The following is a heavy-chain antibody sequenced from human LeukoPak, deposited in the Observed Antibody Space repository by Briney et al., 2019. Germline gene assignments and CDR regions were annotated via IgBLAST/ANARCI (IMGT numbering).Heavy chain of an antibody. V-gene: IGHV3-30*14. D-gene: IGHD3-22*01. CDR1: GFTFSSYA. CDR3: ARNGYYYDSSGYFLQH. Sequence: PGGSLRLSCAASGFTFSSYAMHWVRQAPGKGLEWVAVISYDGSNKYYADSVKGRFTISRDNAKNSLYLQMNSLRAEDTAVYYCARNGYYYDSSGYFLQHWGQGTLVTVSS. CDR2: ISYDGSNK. J-gene: IGHJ1*01.